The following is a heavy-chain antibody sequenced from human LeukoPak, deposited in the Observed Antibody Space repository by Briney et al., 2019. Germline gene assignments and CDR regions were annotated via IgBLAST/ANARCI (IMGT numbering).Heavy chain of an antibody. J-gene: IGHJ4*02. CDR2: INTDGSSP. D-gene: IGHD6-6*01. CDR1: GFTFSSYW. Sequence: GGSLRLSCAASGFTFSSYWMHWVRQAPGKGLVWVSRINTDGSSPNYAGSVRGRFTISRDNAKNTLYLQMNSLRAEDTAVYYCARFEYSSSSGLYWGQGILVTVSS. V-gene: IGHV3-74*01. CDR3: ARFEYSSSSGLY.